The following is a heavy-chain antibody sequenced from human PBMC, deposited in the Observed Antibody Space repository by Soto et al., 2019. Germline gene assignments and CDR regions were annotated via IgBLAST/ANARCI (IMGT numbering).Heavy chain of an antibody. V-gene: IGHV1-69*13. CDR2: IIPFFGTA. CDR3: ARTAPMDAGDKYYYDF. Sequence: SVKVSCKTSGGTFSTFGISWVRQAPRQGLEWMGGIIPFFGTAGYSQKFEDRITITADESTNTVYMDLRSLTSEDTAIYYCARTAPMDAGDKYYYDFWGQGALVTVSS. CDR1: GGTFSTFG. D-gene: IGHD3-16*01. J-gene: IGHJ4*02.